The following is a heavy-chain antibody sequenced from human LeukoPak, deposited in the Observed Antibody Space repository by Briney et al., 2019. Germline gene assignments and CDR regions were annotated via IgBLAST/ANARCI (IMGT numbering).Heavy chain of an antibody. D-gene: IGHD4/OR15-4a*01. V-gene: IGHV4-59*11. CDR3: ARRAGAYSHPYDY. J-gene: IGHJ4*02. CDR1: GESISSHY. Sequence: SETLSLTCNVSGESISSHYWSWTRQSPGKGLEWIGSIYYSGTTNYNPSLKSRVTISVDTSKNQFSLNLNAVTAADTAVYYCARRAGAYSHPYDYWGQGTLVTVSS. CDR2: IYYSGTT.